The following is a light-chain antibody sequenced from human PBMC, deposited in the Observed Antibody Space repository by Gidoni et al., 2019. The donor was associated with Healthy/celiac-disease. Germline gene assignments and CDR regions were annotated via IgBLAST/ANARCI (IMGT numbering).Light chain of an antibody. CDR1: QRVLYSSNNKNY. V-gene: IGKV4-1*01. Sequence: DIVMTQSPDSLAVSLGERATINCKSSQRVLYSSNNKNYLAWYQQKPGQPPKLLIYWVSTRDSGVPDRFSGRGSGTDFTLTISSLQAEDVAVYYCQQYYSTPLTFXGXTKVEIK. CDR2: WVS. CDR3: QQYYSTPLT. J-gene: IGKJ4*01.